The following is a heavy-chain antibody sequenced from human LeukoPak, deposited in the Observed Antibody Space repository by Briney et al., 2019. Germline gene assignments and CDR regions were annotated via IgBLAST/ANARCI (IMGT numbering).Heavy chain of an antibody. J-gene: IGHJ5*02. CDR2: ISGSGGST. Sequence: GGSLRLSCAASGFTFSSYAMSGVRQAPGKGLEWVSAISGSGGSTYYADSVEGRFTISRDNSKNTLYLQMNSLRAEDTAVYYCAKAGRRYCSRTSCSWFDPWGQGTLVTVSS. V-gene: IGHV3-23*01. CDR1: GFTFSSYA. CDR3: AKAGRRYCSRTSCSWFDP. D-gene: IGHD2-2*01.